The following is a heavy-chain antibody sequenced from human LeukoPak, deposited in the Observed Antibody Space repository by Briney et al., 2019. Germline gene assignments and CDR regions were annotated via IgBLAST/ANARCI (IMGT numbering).Heavy chain of an antibody. CDR2: IYTSGST. Sequence: SETLSLTCTVSGGSISSYYWGWIRQPAGKGLEWIGRIYTSGSTNYNPSLKSRVTMSVDTSKNQFSLKLSSVTAADTAVYYCARIAAAGTSNYYYYYMDVWGKGTTVTVSS. CDR3: ARIAAAGTSNYYYYYMDV. J-gene: IGHJ6*03. CDR1: GGSISSYY. V-gene: IGHV4-4*07. D-gene: IGHD6-13*01.